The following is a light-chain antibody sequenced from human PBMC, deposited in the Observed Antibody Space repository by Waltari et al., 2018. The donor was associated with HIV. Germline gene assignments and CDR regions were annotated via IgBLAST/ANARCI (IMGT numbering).Light chain of an antibody. CDR3: QQYSNWPPGPLT. CDR1: QSVGSN. Sequence: DIVLTQSPATLSVSPGEGATLSCRASQSVGSNLAWYQQKPGQDPRLLIDGASTRATGTPARFSGSGSGTEFTLTISSLQSEDFAVYYCQQYSNWPPGPLTFGGGTKVEIK. V-gene: IGKV3-15*01. J-gene: IGKJ4*01. CDR2: GAS.